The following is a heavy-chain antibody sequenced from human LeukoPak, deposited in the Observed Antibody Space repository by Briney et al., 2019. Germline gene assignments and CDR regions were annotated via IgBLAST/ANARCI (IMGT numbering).Heavy chain of an antibody. Sequence: PGGSLRLSCAASGFSVSNNYMNWVRQAPGKGLEWVSVIYSGGTTYYADSVKGRFTISRGNSKNTLYLQMNSLRGEDTALYYCAILYSYAFDYWGQGTLVTVSS. CDR2: IYSGGTT. CDR1: GFSVSNNY. J-gene: IGHJ4*02. V-gene: IGHV3-53*01. D-gene: IGHD5-18*01. CDR3: AILYSYAFDY.